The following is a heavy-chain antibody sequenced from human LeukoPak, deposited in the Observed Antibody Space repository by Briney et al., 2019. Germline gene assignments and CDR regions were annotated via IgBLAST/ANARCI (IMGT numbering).Heavy chain of an antibody. D-gene: IGHD2-15*01. CDR2: IYPGDSDT. CDR3: ARRFCSGGSCNGDY. Sequence: GESLQISCQGSGYSFTSSWIGWVRQMPAKGLEWIGIIYPGDSDTRYSPSFQGQVTISADKSISTAYLQWSSLKASDNAMYYCARRFCSGGSCNGDYWGQGTLVPVPS. J-gene: IGHJ4*02. CDR1: GYSFTSSW. V-gene: IGHV5-51*01.